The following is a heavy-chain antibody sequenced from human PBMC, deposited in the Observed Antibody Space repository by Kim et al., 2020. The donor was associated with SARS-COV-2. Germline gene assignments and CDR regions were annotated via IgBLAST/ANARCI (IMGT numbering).Heavy chain of an antibody. J-gene: IGHJ4*02. Sequence: GGSTYNADSVKGRFTISRDKSKNTLYLQMNSLRAEDTAVYYCAKMYGLDYWGQGTLVTVSS. D-gene: IGHD2-8*01. CDR2: GGST. CDR3: AKMYGLDY. V-gene: IGHV3-23*01.